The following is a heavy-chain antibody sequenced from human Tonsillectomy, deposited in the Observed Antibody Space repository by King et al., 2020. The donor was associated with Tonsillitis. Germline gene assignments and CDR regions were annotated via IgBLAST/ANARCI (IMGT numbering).Heavy chain of an antibody. Sequence: VQLVESGGGLVQPGGSLRLSCAASGFTFSSYAMSWVRQAPGKGLEWVSGISNSGGNTYYADSVKGRFTISRDNSKNTLYLQMNSLRAGDTAAYYCAKDGHSSGRYDCDYWGQGPRVTVSS. CDR3: AKDGHSSGRYDCDY. J-gene: IGHJ4*02. CDR1: GFTFSSYA. V-gene: IGHV3-23*04. CDR2: ISNSGGNT. D-gene: IGHD6-19*01.